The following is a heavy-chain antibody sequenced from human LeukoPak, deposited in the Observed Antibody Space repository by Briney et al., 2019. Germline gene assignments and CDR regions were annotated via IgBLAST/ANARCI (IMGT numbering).Heavy chain of an antibody. Sequence: ASVKVSCKASGYTFTSYGISWVRQAPGQGLEWMGWISAYNGNTNYAQKLQGRVTMTTDTSTSTAYMELRSLRSDDTAVYYCARASGTYGLGDAFDIRGQGTMVTVSS. CDR3: ARASGTYGLGDAFDI. V-gene: IGHV1-18*01. CDR1: GYTFTSYG. J-gene: IGHJ3*02. D-gene: IGHD1-26*01. CDR2: ISAYNGNT.